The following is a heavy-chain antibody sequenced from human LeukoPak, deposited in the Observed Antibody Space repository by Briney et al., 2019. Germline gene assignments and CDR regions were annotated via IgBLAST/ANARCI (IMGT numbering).Heavy chain of an antibody. V-gene: IGHV1-69*13. Sequence: GASVKVSCKASGGTFSSYAISWVRQAPGQGLEWMGGIIPILGTANYAQKFQGRVTITADESTSTAYMELSSLRSEDTAVYYCARDQGRYIVATRGRFDPWGQGTLVTVSS. CDR1: GGTFSSYA. CDR2: IIPILGTA. CDR3: ARDQGRYIVATRGRFDP. J-gene: IGHJ5*02. D-gene: IGHD5-12*01.